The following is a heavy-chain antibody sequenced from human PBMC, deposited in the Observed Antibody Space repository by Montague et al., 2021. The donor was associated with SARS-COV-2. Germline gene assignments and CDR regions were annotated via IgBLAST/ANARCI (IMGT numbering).Heavy chain of an antibody. V-gene: IGHV4-34*01. CDR3: ARGRQHINMVVVVVTGGEYYFDF. J-gene: IGHJ4*02. CDR1: DGSFGDYS. CDR2: IDHRGST. Sequence: SETRSLTCAVYDGSFGDYSWTWIRQPPGKGLEWIGEIDHRGSTNYNPSLKSRVTISVDTSKNQFSLKMTSVTAADTAVYYCARGRQHINMVVVVVTGGEYYFDFWGQGTLVAVSS. D-gene: IGHD3-22*01.